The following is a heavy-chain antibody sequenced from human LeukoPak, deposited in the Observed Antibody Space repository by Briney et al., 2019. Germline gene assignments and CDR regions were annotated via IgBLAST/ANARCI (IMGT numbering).Heavy chain of an antibody. CDR1: GGSISSGGYY. V-gene: IGHV4-39*07. Sequence: SETLSLTCYVSGGSISSGGYYWAWIRQPPGKGLEWIGTIYYSGSTYYNPSLQSRVTMSVDTSKNHFSLTLSSVTAADTAVYYCARSGYKYGADALDIWGQGTMVTVSS. D-gene: IGHD5-18*01. CDR3: ARSGYKYGADALDI. CDR2: IYYSGST. J-gene: IGHJ3*02.